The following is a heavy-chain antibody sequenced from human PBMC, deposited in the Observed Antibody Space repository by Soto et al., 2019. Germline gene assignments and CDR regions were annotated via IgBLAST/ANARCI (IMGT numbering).Heavy chain of an antibody. Sequence: EVQLVESGGGLVKPGESMRLSCAASGFRFSDYSMNWVRQVPGKGLEWVSSISSNSGYTLYTDSVKGRFTISRDNAKSSLYLQMSSLRDEDTAVYYCTRGSYGAYDYWGQGTLVTVSS. CDR1: GFRFSDYS. D-gene: IGHD4-17*01. CDR3: TRGSYGAYDY. J-gene: IGHJ4*02. CDR2: ISSNSGYT. V-gene: IGHV3-21*02.